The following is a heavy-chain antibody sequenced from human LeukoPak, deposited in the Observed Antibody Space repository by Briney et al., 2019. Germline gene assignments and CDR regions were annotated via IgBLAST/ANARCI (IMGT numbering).Heavy chain of an antibody. J-gene: IGHJ4*02. V-gene: IGHV3-9*01. CDR2: ISWNSGSI. Sequence: SGGSLRLSCAASGFTFDDYAMHWVRQAPGKGLEWVSGISWNSGSIGYADSVKGRLTISRDNAKNSLYLQMNSLRAEDTALYYCAKDKVGYSYGYPDYWGQGTLVTVSS. CDR1: GFTFDDYA. D-gene: IGHD5-18*01. CDR3: AKDKVGYSYGYPDY.